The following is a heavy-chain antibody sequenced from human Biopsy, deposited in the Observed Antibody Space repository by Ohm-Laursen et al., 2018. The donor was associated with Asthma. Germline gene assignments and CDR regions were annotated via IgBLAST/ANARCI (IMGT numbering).Heavy chain of an antibody. CDR3: ARGPEYVRSSGALDY. CDR2: IIPIFGPT. Sequence: SVKVSCKASGGTFSSNSINWVRQAPGQGLEWMGRIIPIFGPTNYAQKFQGRVTISADDSTSTAYMELSSLSSEDTSLYYCARGPEYVRSSGALDYWGQGTLVTVSS. V-gene: IGHV1-69*13. CDR1: GGTFSSNS. J-gene: IGHJ4*02. D-gene: IGHD2-2*01.